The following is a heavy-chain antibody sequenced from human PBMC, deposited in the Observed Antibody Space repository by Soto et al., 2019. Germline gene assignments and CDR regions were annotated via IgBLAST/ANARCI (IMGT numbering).Heavy chain of an antibody. V-gene: IGHV4-34*01. Sequence: QVQLQQWGAGLLKPSETLSLTCAVYGGSFSGYYWTWIRQPPGTGLEWIGEINHSGSTNYNPSLTSRVTLSVDTSKNQFSLRLTSVTAADTAVYYCARDKITGRFDYWGQGTLVTVSS. CDR3: ARDKITGRFDY. D-gene: IGHD2-8*02. CDR2: INHSGST. J-gene: IGHJ4*02. CDR1: GGSFSGYY.